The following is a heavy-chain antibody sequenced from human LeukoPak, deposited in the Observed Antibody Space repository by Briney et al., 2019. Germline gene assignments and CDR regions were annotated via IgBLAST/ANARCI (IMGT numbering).Heavy chain of an antibody. V-gene: IGHV4-39*07. CDR2: IYHSGST. J-gene: IGHJ5*02. Sequence: SETLSLTCTVSGGSISSSPYYWGWIRQPPGKGLEWIGEIYHSGSTNYNPSLKSRVTISVDKSKNQFSLKLSSVTAADTAVYYCARELSWFDPWGQGTLVTVSS. CDR1: GGSISSSPYY. CDR3: ARELSWFDP.